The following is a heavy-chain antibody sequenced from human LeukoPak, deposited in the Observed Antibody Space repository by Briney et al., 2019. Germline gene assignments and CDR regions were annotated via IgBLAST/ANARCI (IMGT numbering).Heavy chain of an antibody. CDR1: GDSVSINSAA. CDR2: TYYRSKWYN. D-gene: IGHD2-15*01. V-gene: IGHV6-1*01. CDR3: ARDLGYCSGGSCYSDYYYYGMDV. J-gene: IGHJ6*02. Sequence: SPTLSLTFAISGDSVSINSAAWNWIRQSPSRGLEWLGSTYYRSKWYNDYAVSVKSRITINPDTYKNQFSLQLNSVTPEDTAVYYCARDLGYCSGGSCYSDYYYYGMDVWGQGTTVTVSS.